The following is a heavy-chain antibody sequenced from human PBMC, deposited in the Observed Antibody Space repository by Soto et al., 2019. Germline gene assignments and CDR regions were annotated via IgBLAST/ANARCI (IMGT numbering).Heavy chain of an antibody. CDR2: IYYTGKT. CDR1: GDYIHVGGYY. V-gene: IGHV4-30-4*01. D-gene: IGHD7-27*01. J-gene: IGHJ4*02. CDR3: ARAPGDLVYYFDY. Sequence: SETLSLTCSVSGDYIHVGGYYWTWIRQRPGKGLEWMGYIYYTGKTYYNPSLESRLTMSVDTSKNQFSLKLSSVTAADTAVYHCARAPGDLVYYFDYWGQGTLVTVSS.